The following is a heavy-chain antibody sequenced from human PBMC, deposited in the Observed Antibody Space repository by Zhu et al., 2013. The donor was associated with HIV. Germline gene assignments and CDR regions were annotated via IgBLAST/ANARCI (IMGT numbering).Heavy chain of an antibody. Sequence: QVQLVQSGAEVKKPGSSVKVSCKASGGTFSSYAISWVRQAPGQGLEWMGGIIPIFGTANYAQKFQGRVTITADKSTSTAYMELSSLRSEDTAVYYCARGAYYGSGSYLRYYGMDVWGQGTTVTVSS. CDR1: GGTFSSYA. CDR2: IIPIFGTA. J-gene: IGHJ6*02. V-gene: IGHV1-69*06. CDR3: ARGAYYGSGSYLRYYGMDV. D-gene: IGHD3-10*01.